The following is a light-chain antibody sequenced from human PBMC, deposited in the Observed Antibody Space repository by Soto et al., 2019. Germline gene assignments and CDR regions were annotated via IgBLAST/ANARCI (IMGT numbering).Light chain of an antibody. CDR1: QSLRHSNGYNY. Sequence: VMTQSPLSLPVTSGDPASISCRSSQSLRHSNGYNYLDWYLQNPGQSPQRLIYLGSNRASGVPNRFSGSGSGTNFTLNISRVEAEYVGVYYCRQALQSWTFGQGIKVEIK. V-gene: IGKV2-28*01. CDR3: RQALQSWT. CDR2: LGS. J-gene: IGKJ1*01.